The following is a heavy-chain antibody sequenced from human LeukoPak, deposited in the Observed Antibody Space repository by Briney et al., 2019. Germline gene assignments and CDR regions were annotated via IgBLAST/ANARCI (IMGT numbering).Heavy chain of an antibody. CDR3: AREPPPGYDFWSGYYTTDYYYYGMDV. J-gene: IGHJ6*02. V-gene: IGHV1-46*01. CDR2: INPSGGST. D-gene: IGHD3-3*01. Sequence: ASVKVSCKASGYTFTSYYMHWVRQAPGQGLEWMGIINPSGGSTSYAQKFQGRVTMTRDTSTSTVYMELSSLRSEDTAVYYCAREPPPGYDFWSGYYTTDYYYYGMDVWGQGTTVTVSS. CDR1: GYTFTSYY.